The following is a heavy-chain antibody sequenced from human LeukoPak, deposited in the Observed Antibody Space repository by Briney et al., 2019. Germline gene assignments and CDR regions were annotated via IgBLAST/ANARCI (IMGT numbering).Heavy chain of an antibody. Sequence: ASVKVSCKASGYTFTSYGISWVRQAPGQGLEWMGWINPNSGGTNYAQKFQGRVTMTRDTSISTAYMELSRLRSDDTAVYYCARGVVTATFYYYMDVWGKGTTVTVSS. CDR1: GYTFTSYG. J-gene: IGHJ6*03. CDR3: ARGVVTATFYYYMDV. D-gene: IGHD2-15*01. CDR2: INPNSGGT. V-gene: IGHV1-2*02.